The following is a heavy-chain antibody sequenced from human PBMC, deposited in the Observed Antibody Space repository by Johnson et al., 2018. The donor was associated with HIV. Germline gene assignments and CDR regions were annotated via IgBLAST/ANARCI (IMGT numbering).Heavy chain of an antibody. Sequence: QVQLVESGGGVVQPGRSLRLSCAASGFTFSSYAMHWVRQAPGKGLEWVAVISYDGSNKYYADSVKGRFTISRDTSKNTLYLQMNSLRAEDTAVYYCAKDRPPSDIIVGASAHDAFDIWGQGTMVTVSS. D-gene: IGHD1-26*01. J-gene: IGHJ3*02. CDR3: AKDRPPSDIIVGASAHDAFDI. CDR1: GFTFSSYA. CDR2: ISYDGSNK. V-gene: IGHV3-30-3*01.